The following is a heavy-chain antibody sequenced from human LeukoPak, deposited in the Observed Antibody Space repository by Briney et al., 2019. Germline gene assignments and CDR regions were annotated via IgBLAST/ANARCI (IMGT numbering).Heavy chain of an antibody. D-gene: IGHD1-26*01. J-gene: IGHJ3*02. V-gene: IGHV3-21*01. CDR1: GFTFSSDS. CDR3: AGRRSGDAFDI. Sequence: GGSLRLSCVASGFTFSSDSMYWVRQAPGKGLEWVPLITSGRSKMYYADSVKGRFTISGDSAKNSLYLQMNSLRADDTAIYYCAGRRSGDAFDIWGRGTMVTVSS. CDR2: ITSGRSKM.